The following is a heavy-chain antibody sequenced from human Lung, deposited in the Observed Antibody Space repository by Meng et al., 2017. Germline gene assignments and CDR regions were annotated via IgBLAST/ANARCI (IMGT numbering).Heavy chain of an antibody. CDR2: INAVFGTT. CDR3: ARKAGNCISTTCYSLDY. V-gene: IGHV1-69*05. CDR1: GGIFSNYV. J-gene: IGHJ4*02. Sequence: VQLVKSGAEVRKPGSSVKVSCKAFGGIFSNYVIGWVRQAPGQGLEWMGGINAVFGTTNYAQKFHNRVTITSDESPSTVYMELTRLTSEDTAVYFCARKAGNCISTTCYSLDYWGQGTLVTVSS. D-gene: IGHD2-2*01.